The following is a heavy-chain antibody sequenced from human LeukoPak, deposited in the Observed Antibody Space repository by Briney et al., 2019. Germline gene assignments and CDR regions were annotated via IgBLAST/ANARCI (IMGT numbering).Heavy chain of an antibody. D-gene: IGHD3-9*01. CDR2: IKTKSEGGTI. V-gene: IGHV3-15*07. Sequence: PGGFLRLSCAASGFTFTNAWMHWVRQAPGKGLEWVGRIKTKSEGGTIDYAAPVRGRFTISRDDSENTLYLQMNSLKTEDTALYYCSTDQGGDILTGCWGQGTLVTVSS. J-gene: IGHJ4*02. CDR3: STDQGGDILTGC. CDR1: GFTFTNAW.